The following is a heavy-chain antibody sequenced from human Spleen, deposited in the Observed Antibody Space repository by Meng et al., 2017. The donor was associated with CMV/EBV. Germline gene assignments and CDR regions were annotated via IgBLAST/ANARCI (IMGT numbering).Heavy chain of an antibody. CDR2: VSGHGDNT. D-gene: IGHD1-26*01. V-gene: IGHV1-18*01. CDR1: NYSFATYV. Sequence: ASVKVSCKTSNYSFATYVISWVRQAPGQSLEWMGWVSGHGDNTNYAQILRDRVTMTTDISMTTASMELRSLRSDDTAVYYCAGGIAGGSFDYWGQGTQVTVSS. J-gene: IGHJ4*02. CDR3: AGGIAGGSFDY.